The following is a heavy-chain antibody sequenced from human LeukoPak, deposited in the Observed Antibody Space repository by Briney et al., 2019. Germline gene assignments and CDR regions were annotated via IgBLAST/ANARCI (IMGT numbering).Heavy chain of an antibody. CDR3: ASAGQYSGSYYGFDY. V-gene: IGHV5-51*01. D-gene: IGHD1-26*01. J-gene: IGHJ4*02. CDR1: GYRFTSYW. CDR2: IYPGDSDT. Sequence: GESLKISCKGSGYRFTSYWIAWVRQMPGKGLEWMGIIYPGDSDTRYSPSFQGQVTISADKSISTAYLQWSSLKASDTAVYYCASAGQYSGSYYGFDYWGQGTLVTVSS.